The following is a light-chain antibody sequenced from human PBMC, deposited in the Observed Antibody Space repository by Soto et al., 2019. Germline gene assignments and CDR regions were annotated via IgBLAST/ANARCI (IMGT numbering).Light chain of an antibody. CDR1: QGISNY. J-gene: IGKJ1*01. CDR3: QKYNSAPLT. V-gene: IGKV1-27*01. Sequence: DIQMTQSPSSLSASVGDRVTITCRASQGISNYLAWYQQQPGKVPKLLIYAASTLQSGVPSRFSGSGSGTDFTLTISRLQPEDVATYYCQKYNSAPLTFGRGTKVEI. CDR2: AAS.